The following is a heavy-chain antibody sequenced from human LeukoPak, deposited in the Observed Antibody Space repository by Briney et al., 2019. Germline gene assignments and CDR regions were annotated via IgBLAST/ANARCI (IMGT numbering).Heavy chain of an antibody. CDR2: ISYDGSNK. D-gene: IGHD3-16*01. CDR1: GFTFSSYG. CDR3: AKDGGYYGMDV. J-gene: IGHJ6*02. Sequence: PGRSLRLSCAASGFTFSSYGMHWVRQAPGKGLEWVAVISYDGSNKYYADSVKGRFTISRDNSKNTLYLQMNSLRAEDTAVYYCAKDGGYYGMDVWGQGTTVTASS. V-gene: IGHV3-30*18.